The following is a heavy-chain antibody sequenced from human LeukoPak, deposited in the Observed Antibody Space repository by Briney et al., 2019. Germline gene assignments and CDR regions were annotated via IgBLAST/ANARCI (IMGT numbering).Heavy chain of an antibody. CDR3: AKSRVYYYDSSGPRFDY. Sequence: PGGSLRLSCAASGFTFSSYAMSWVRQAPGKGLEWVSAISGSDGSTYYADSVKGRFTISRDNSKNTLYLQMNSLRAEDTAVYYCAKSRVYYYDSSGPRFDYWGQGTLVTVSS. CDR2: ISGSDGST. J-gene: IGHJ4*02. CDR1: GFTFSSYA. V-gene: IGHV3-23*01. D-gene: IGHD3-22*01.